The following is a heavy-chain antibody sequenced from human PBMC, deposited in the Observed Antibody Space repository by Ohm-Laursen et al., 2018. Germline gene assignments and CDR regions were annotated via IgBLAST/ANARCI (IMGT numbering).Heavy chain of an antibody. CDR2: INTSGGGT. J-gene: IGHJ3*01. V-gene: IGHV1-46*01. D-gene: IGHD3-22*01. CDR3: ARAYYFDSSGHRQDVFDF. CDR1: GGTFSSYA. Sequence: SVKVSCKASGGTFSSYAISWVRQAPGQGLEWMGIINTSGGGTNYAQKFQGRVTLTRDTSTTTVNMELSSLRSEDTAVYYCARAYYFDSSGHRQDVFDFWGQGTLVTVSP.